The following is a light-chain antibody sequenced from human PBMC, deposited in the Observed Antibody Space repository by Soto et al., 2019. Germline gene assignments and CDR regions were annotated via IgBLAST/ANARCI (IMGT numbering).Light chain of an antibody. CDR3: QQYSNWWT. CDR2: GAS. J-gene: IGKJ1*01. Sequence: EIVMTQSPATLSVSPGERATLSCRASQSVSSSLAWYQKKPGQAHRLLIYGASTRATGIPARFSGSGSGTEFTLTISSLQSEDFAVYYCQQYSNWWTFGQGTRVEIK. V-gene: IGKV3-15*01. CDR1: QSVSSS.